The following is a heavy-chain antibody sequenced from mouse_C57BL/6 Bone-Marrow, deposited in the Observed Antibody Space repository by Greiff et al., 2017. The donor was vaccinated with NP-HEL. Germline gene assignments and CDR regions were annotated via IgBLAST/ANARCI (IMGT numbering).Heavy chain of an antibody. CDR3: TREGGTTVAYYFDY. Sequence: EVKLVESGEGLVKPGGSLKLSCAASGFTFSSYAMSWVRQTPEKRLEWVAYISSGGDYIYYADPVKGRFTISRDHARNTLYLQMSSLKSEDTAMYYCTREGGTTVAYYFDYWGQGTTLTVSS. CDR2: ISSGGDYI. J-gene: IGHJ2*01. V-gene: IGHV5-9-1*02. CDR1: GFTFSSYA. D-gene: IGHD1-1*01.